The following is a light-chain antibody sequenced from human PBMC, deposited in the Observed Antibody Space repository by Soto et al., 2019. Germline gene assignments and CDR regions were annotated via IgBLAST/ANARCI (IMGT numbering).Light chain of an antibody. V-gene: IGLV2-14*01. CDR3: SSYTSSSTLG. CDR2: DAS. Sequence: QSALTQPASVSGSPGQSITISCTGTSRDVGGYNYVSWYQQHPGKAPKLMIYDASNRPSGVSNRFSGSKSGNTASLTISGLQAEDEADYYCSSYTSSSTLGFGGGTKLTVL. CDR1: SRDVGGYNY. J-gene: IGLJ2*01.